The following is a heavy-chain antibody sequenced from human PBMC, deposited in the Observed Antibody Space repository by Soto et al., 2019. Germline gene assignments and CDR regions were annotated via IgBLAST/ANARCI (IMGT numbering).Heavy chain of an antibody. CDR1: GYTFTAYH. D-gene: IGHD3-10*01. Sequence: ASVKVSCKASGYTFTAYHIHWLRQAPGQGLEWMGGINPKNGDTNYAQKFQGRVTMTRDTSISTVYMQLSRLSSDDTAVYYCARDPLISAVRGIKTYFDPWGQGSLVTVSS. J-gene: IGHJ5*02. CDR3: ARDPLISAVRGIKTYFDP. CDR2: INPKNGDT. V-gene: IGHV1-2*02.